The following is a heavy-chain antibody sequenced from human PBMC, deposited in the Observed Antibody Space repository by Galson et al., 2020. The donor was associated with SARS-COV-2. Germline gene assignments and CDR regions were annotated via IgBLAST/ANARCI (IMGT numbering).Heavy chain of an antibody. CDR3: ARDPGLGGWVDP. CDR1: GFTFSSYS. J-gene: IGHJ5*02. V-gene: IGHV3-21*01. CDR2: INSSSSYI. D-gene: IGHD1-26*01. Sequence: GGSLRLSCAASGFTFSSYSMNWVRQAPGKGLEWVSSINSSSSYIYYADSVKGRFTISRDNAKNSLNLQMNSLRAEDTAVYYCARDPGLGGWVDPWGQGTLVTVSA.